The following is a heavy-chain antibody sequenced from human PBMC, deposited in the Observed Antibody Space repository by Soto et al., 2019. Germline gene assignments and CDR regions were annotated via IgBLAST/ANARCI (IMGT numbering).Heavy chain of an antibody. V-gene: IGHV1-69*13. D-gene: IGHD6-6*01. CDR2: IIPIFGTA. Sequence: SVKVCFKASGGTFSSYAISLVRQAPGQGLEWMGGIIPIFGTANYAQKFQGRVTITADESTSTAYMELSSLRSEDTAVYYCARDLGPRIAARTSWFDPWGQGTLVTVSS. J-gene: IGHJ5*02. CDR3: ARDLGPRIAARTSWFDP. CDR1: GGTFSSYA.